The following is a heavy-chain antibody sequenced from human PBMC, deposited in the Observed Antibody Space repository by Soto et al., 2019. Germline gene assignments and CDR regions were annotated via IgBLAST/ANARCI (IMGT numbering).Heavy chain of an antibody. V-gene: IGHV3-30-3*01. Sequence: GGSLRLSCAASGFTFSSYAMHWVRQAPGKGLEWVAVISYDGSNKYYADSVKGRFTISRDNSKNTLYLQMNSLRAEDTAVYYCAGENGRFGELGYYYYYGMDVWGQGTTVTVSS. J-gene: IGHJ6*02. CDR3: AGENGRFGELGYYYYYGMDV. CDR1: GFTFSSYA. D-gene: IGHD3-10*01. CDR2: ISYDGSNK.